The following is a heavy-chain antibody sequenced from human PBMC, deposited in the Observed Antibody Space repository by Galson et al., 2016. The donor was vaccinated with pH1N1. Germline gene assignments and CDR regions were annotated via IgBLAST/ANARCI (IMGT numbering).Heavy chain of an antibody. CDR3: AQGRRDSAYNWNLPLDY. V-gene: IGHV5-51*03. D-gene: IGHD1-20*01. J-gene: IGHJ4*02. Sequence: QSGAEVKKPGESLKISCSGAGYRFSTYWIGWVRQMPGQGLEWMAIIYPNTSDTKYNPSFEGQVTISADRSIRAAYLQWSSLKASDTAIYYCAQGRRDSAYNWNLPLDYWGQGTLVTVSS. CDR1: GYRFSTYW. CDR2: IYPNTSDT.